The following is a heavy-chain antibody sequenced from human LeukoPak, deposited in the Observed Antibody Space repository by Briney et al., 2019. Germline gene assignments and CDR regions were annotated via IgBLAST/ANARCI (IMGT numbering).Heavy chain of an antibody. CDR3: AVNWYSSGWYYFDY. V-gene: IGHV1-18*04. Sequence: ASVKVSCKASGYTFTGYYMHWVRQAPGQGLEWMGWISTYNGNTNYAQKIQGRVTMTTDTSTSTAYMELRSLRSDDTAVYYCAVNWYSSGWYYFDYWGQGTLVTVSS. J-gene: IGHJ4*02. CDR2: ISTYNGNT. D-gene: IGHD6-19*01. CDR1: GYTFTGYY.